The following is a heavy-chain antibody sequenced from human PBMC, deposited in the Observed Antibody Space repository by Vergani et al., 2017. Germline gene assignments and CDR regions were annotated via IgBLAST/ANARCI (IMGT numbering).Heavy chain of an antibody. J-gene: IGHJ2*01. CDR2: IYNSGNG. CDR1: GDSIISRSYY. CDR3: ASGKYYSDSTSHFRGRYFDV. V-gene: IGHV4-39*01. Sequence: QMQLQESGPGLVKASETLSLTCTVSGDSIISRSYYWGWIRQPPGKGLEWMGRIYNSGNGDSSSSLKSRVTISADTSKNQFSLRLTSVTAADTAVYYCASGKYYSDSTSHFRGRYFDVWVRGTLVTVPS. D-gene: IGHD3-16*01.